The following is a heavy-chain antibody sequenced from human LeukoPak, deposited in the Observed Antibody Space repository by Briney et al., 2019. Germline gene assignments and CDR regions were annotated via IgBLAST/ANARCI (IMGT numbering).Heavy chain of an antibody. CDR2: ISDRGGSP. V-gene: IGHV3-23*01. J-gene: IGHJ4*02. CDR1: GYTFSRYG. Sequence: GGSLRLSCAAPGYTFSRYGMTWVRQAQGQGLEWVASISDRGGSPYYADSVKDRFTISRDNPKNTLYLQMNSLRAEDTAVYYCAKDRWGSADFWDHWGQGTRVTVSS. CDR3: AKDRWGSADFWDH. D-gene: IGHD7-27*01.